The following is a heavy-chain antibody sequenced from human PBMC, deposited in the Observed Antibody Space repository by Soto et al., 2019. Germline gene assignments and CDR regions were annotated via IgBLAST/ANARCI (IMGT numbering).Heavy chain of an antibody. CDR3: ARGISGFDP. D-gene: IGHD6-25*01. Sequence: QVQLVQSGAEVKKPGASVILSCKASGYTFTSYAMHWLRQAPGQRLEWMGWINAGNANTKYSQKFQGRVTITRDTSATTAYMEXXXXXXXXXXXXYCARGISGFDPWGQGTLVTVSS. CDR2: INAGNANT. J-gene: IGHJ5*02. V-gene: IGHV1-3*01. CDR1: GYTFTSYA.